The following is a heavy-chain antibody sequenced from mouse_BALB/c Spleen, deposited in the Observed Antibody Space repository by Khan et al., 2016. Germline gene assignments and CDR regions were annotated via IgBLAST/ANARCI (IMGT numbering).Heavy chain of an antibody. Sequence: VQLQQPGAELVRSGASVRLSCTASGFNIKDYYIHWVKQRPEQGLAWIGWIDPENGATEYAPKFQGKATMTADTSSNTAYLQLSRLTSEDTAVYYCNAIYYGNYIYVDSWSQGTTLTVSS. D-gene: IGHD2-1*01. CDR2: IDPENGAT. CDR1: GFNIKDYY. V-gene: IGHV14-4*02. J-gene: IGHJ2*01. CDR3: NAIYYGNYIYVDS.